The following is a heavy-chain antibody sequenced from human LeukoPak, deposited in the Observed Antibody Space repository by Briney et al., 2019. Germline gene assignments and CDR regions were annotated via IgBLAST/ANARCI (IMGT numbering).Heavy chain of an antibody. CDR2: ISGSGGST. CDR3: AKAGAVVVVAAKYFDY. V-gene: IGHV3-23*01. CDR1: GFPLSSYA. D-gene: IGHD2-15*01. Sequence: GGPLRLSCAASGFPLSSYAMSWVRQASGKGLEWVSAISGSGGSTYYADSVKGRFTISRDNSKNTLYLQMNSLRAEDTAVYYCAKAGAVVVVAAKYFDYWGQGTLVTVSS. J-gene: IGHJ4*02.